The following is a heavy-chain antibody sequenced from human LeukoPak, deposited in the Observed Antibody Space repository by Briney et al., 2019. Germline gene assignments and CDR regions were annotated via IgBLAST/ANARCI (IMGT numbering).Heavy chain of an antibody. D-gene: IGHD1-7*01. Sequence: SETLSLTCTVSGGSVSSGSYYWSWIRQPPGKGLEWIGFTSYSGSTNYNPSLKSRVIISADTSKNQFSLNLSSVTAADTALYYCARVPGGGTAANWGQGTMVTVSS. CDR1: GGSVSSGSYY. CDR2: TSYSGST. V-gene: IGHV4-61*01. J-gene: IGHJ3*01. CDR3: ARVPGGGTAAN.